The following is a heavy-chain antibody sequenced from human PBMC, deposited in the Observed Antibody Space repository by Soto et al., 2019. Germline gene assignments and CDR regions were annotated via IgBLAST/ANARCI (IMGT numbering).Heavy chain of an antibody. CDR2: IWYDGSNK. V-gene: IGHV3-33*01. Sequence: GGSLRLSCAASGFTFSSYGVHWVRQAPGKGLEWVAVIWYDGSNKYYADSVKGRFTISRDNSKNTLYLQMNSLRAEDTAVYYCARPAAGATSHLDYWGQGTLVTVSS. CDR3: ARPAAGATSHLDY. D-gene: IGHD1-26*01. CDR1: GFTFSSYG. J-gene: IGHJ4*02.